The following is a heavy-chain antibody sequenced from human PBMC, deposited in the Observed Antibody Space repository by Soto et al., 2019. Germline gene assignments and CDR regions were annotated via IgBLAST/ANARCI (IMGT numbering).Heavy chain of an antibody. CDR1: GYTLTELS. V-gene: IGHV1-24*01. CDR3: ARRIGWPARRNGTELHGLDV. J-gene: IGHJ6*02. Sequence: GASVKVSCKVSGYTLTELSMHWVRQAPGKGLEWMGGFDPEDGETIYAQKFQGRVTMTEDTSTDTAYMELSSLRSEDTAVYYCARRIGWPARRNGTELHGLDVWGQWTTVSVSS. CDR2: FDPEDGET. D-gene: IGHD3-10*01.